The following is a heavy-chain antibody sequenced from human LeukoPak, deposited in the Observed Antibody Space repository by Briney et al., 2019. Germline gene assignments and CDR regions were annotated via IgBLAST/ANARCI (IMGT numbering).Heavy chain of an antibody. CDR3: ARRNNCSSTSCSPYFDY. CDR1: GVSISSYY. Sequence: SETLSLTCNVSGVSISSYYWSWIRQPAGKGLEWIGRIYTSGSANYNPSLKSRVTISVDTSKNQFSLKLSSVTAADTAVYYCARRNNCSSTSCSPYFDYWGQGTLVTVSS. D-gene: IGHD2-2*01. J-gene: IGHJ4*02. V-gene: IGHV4-4*07. CDR2: IYTSGSA.